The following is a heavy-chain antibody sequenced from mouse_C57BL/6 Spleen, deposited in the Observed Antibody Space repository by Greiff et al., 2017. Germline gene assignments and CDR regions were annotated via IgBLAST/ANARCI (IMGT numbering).Heavy chain of an antibody. J-gene: IGHJ2*01. Sequence: VKLQQPGAELVKPGASVKLSCKASGYTFTSYWMHWVKQRPGRGLEWIGRFDPNSGGTKYNEKFKSKATLTVDKPSSTAYMQLSSLTSEDSAVYYCARSEIYYDYGGIFDYWGQGTTLTVSS. CDR2: FDPNSGGT. V-gene: IGHV1-72*01. CDR3: ARSEIYYDYGGIFDY. D-gene: IGHD2-4*01. CDR1: GYTFTSYW.